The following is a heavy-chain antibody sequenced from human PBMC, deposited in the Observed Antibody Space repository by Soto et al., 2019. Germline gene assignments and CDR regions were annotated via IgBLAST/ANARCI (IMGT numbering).Heavy chain of an antibody. CDR1: GGTFSSYT. CDR3: AREEYYYGSGAFFDY. CDR2: IIPILGIA. Sequence: QVQLVQSGAEVKKPGSSVKVSCKASGGTFSSYTISWVRQAPGQGLEWMGRIIPILGIANYAQKFQGRVTITADKSTSTAYIELSSLRSEDTAVYYCAREEYYYGSGAFFDYWGQGTLVPVSS. J-gene: IGHJ4*02. D-gene: IGHD3-10*01. V-gene: IGHV1-69*08.